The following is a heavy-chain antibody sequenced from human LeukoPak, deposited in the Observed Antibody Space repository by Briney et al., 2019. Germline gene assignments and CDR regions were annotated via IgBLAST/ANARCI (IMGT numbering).Heavy chain of an antibody. CDR2: IIPIFGTA. V-gene: IGHV1-69*05. D-gene: IGHD3-10*01. CDR1: GGTFSSYA. J-gene: IGHJ4*02. CDR3: ARDLGGNFDY. Sequence: GASVKVTCKASGGTFSSYAISWVRQAPGQGLEWMGRIIPIFGTANYAQKFQGRVTITTDESTSTAYMGLSSLRSEDTAVYYCARDLGGNFDYWGQGTLVTVSS.